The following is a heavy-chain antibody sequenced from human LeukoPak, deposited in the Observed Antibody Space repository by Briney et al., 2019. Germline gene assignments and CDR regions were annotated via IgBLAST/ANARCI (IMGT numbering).Heavy chain of an antibody. CDR1: GYSISSGYY. D-gene: IGHD1-1*01. CDR3: AREGPTSFSDY. CDR2: IYHSGST. V-gene: IGHV4-38-2*02. Sequence: SETLSLTCTVSGYSISSGYYWGWIRQPPGKGLEWIGSIYHSGSTYYNPSLKSRVTISVDTSKNQFSLKLSSLTAADTAVYYCAREGPTSFSDYWGQGTLVTVSS. J-gene: IGHJ4*02.